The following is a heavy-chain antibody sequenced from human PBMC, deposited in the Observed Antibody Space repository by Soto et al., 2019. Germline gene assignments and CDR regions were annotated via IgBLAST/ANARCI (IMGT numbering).Heavy chain of an antibody. CDR3: ARDRGYCSSTSCYAPGSFNY. CDR1: GGTFSSYA. J-gene: IGHJ4*02. CDR2: IIPIFGTA. V-gene: IGHV1-69*01. Sequence: SVKVSCKASGGTFSSYAISWVRQAPGQGLEWMGGIIPIFGTANYAQKVQGRVTITADESTSTAYMELSSLRSEDTAVYYCARDRGYCSSTSCYAPGSFNYWGQGTLVTVSS. D-gene: IGHD2-2*01.